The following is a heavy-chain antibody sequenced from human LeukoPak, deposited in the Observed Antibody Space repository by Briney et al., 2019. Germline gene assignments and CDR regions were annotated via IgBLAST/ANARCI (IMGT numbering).Heavy chain of an antibody. D-gene: IGHD2-2*01. CDR1: GYSISSGYY. CDR3: GRPAHQPAAIPYNAFDI. J-gene: IGHJ3*02. Sequence: SETLSLTCAVSGYSISSGYYWGWIRQPPGKGLEWIGRIYHSGITYYNPSLKSRVTISIDTSKNHFSLKLISVTGPHTAVYYFGRPAHQPAAIPYNAFDIWGQGTMVTVSS. V-gene: IGHV4-38-2*01. CDR2: IYHSGIT.